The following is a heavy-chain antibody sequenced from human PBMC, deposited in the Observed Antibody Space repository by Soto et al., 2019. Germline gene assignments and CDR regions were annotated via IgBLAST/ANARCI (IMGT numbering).Heavy chain of an antibody. D-gene: IGHD6-13*01. Sequence: SVKVSCKASGGTFSSYAISWVRQAPGQGLEWRGGIIPIFGTANYAQKFQGRVTITADESTSTAYMELWSLRSDDTAVYYCARMTAQLVRFPSRGTYNWFDPWGQGTLVTVSA. CDR3: ARMTAQLVRFPSRGTYNWFDP. CDR1: GGTFSSYA. CDR2: IIPIFGTA. V-gene: IGHV1-69*13. J-gene: IGHJ5*02.